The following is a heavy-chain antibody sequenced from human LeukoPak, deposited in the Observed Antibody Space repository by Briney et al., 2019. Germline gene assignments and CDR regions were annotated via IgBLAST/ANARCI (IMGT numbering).Heavy chain of an antibody. CDR3: ARSKFDSSGLTN. Sequence: SETLSLTCTVSGGSISSYYWSWIRQPPGKGLEWIGYIYYSGSTNYNPSLKSRVTISVDTSKNQFSLKLSSVTAADTAVYYCARSKFDSSGLTNWGQGTLVTVSS. D-gene: IGHD3-22*01. V-gene: IGHV4-59*08. J-gene: IGHJ4*02. CDR2: IYYSGST. CDR1: GGSISSYY.